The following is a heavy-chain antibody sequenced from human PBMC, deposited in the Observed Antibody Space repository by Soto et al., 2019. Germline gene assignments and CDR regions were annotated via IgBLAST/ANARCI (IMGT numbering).Heavy chain of an antibody. V-gene: IGHV3-21*02. CDR3: VRESISGTGWFDP. D-gene: IGHD1-20*01. J-gene: IGHJ5*02. CDR2: IDSSSVYI. Sequence: EVQLVESGGGLVKPGGSLRLSCAASGFSFSDYSMNWVRQAPGKRLERVSSIDSSSVYIYYADSLKGRFTISRDNAKNSLYRQMNSLRAEDTAVYYCVRESISGTGWFDPWGQGTLVTVSS. CDR1: GFSFSDYS.